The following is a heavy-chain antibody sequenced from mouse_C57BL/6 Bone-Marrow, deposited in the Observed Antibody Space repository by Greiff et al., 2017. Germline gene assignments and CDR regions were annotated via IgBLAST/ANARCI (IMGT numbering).Heavy chain of an antibody. Sequence: EVQLQQSGPELVKPGASVKIPCKASGYTFTDYNMDWVKQSHGKSLEWIGDINPNNGGTIYNQKFKGKATLTVDKSSSTAYMELRSLTSEDTAVYYGARGYYGSSPWFAYWGQGTLVTVSA. J-gene: IGHJ3*01. V-gene: IGHV1-18*01. CDR2: INPNNGGT. CDR3: ARGYYGSSPWFAY. CDR1: GYTFTDYN. D-gene: IGHD1-1*01.